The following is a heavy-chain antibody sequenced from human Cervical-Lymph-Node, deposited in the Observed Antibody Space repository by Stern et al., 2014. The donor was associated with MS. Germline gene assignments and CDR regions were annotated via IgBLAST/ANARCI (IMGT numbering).Heavy chain of an antibody. CDR3: VRYCGGGSCPDV. J-gene: IGHJ6*02. Sequence: VQPQEACPGLVKPSETPSLTLTFSGGSIRSHYWTWMRHPPGQGLEWIGYIHYSGRTNYNPSLKSRVTMSVDTSKNQISLRLNSVTAADTAVYYCVRYCGGGSCPDVWGQGTTVTVSS. D-gene: IGHD2-15*01. CDR1: GGSIRSHY. V-gene: IGHV4-59*11. CDR2: IHYSGRT.